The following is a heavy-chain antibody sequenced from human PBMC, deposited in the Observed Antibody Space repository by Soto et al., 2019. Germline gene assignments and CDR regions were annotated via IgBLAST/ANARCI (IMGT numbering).Heavy chain of an antibody. CDR1: GYTFTNYD. Sequence: QVQLVQSGAEVKKPGASVKVSCKASGYTFTNYDIHWVRQATGQGLEWMGWMNPDSGNTGQSKQFQGRVTMTRDTSISTAYMEMSSLRSEDTAVYYCARGRFRRTWFDPWAREPWSPSPQ. CDR2: MNPDSGNT. CDR3: ARGRFRRTWFDP. J-gene: IGHJ5*02. V-gene: IGHV1-8*01. D-gene: IGHD3-16*01.